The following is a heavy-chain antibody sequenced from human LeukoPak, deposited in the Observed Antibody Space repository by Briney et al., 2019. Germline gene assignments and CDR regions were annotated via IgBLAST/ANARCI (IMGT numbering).Heavy chain of an antibody. D-gene: IGHD2/OR15-2a*01. CDR3: AKXASLNXXNXXXXXP. CDR2: ISYDGSDK. V-gene: IGHV3-30*18. CDR1: GFTFSTYG. Sequence: GGSLRLSCAASGFTFSTYGMHWVRQAPGKGLEWVAVISYDGSDKYYADSVKGRFTISRDNSKNTLYLQMNSLRVEDTAVYYCAKXASLNXXNXXXXXPWGXXXLXTVSS. J-gene: IGHJ5*02.